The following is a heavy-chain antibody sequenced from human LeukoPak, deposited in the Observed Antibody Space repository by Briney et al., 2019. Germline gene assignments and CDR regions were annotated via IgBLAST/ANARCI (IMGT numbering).Heavy chain of an antibody. Sequence: SETLSLTCAVYGGSFSGYYWSWIRQPPGKGLEWIGEINHSGSTNYNPSLKSRVTISVDTSKNQFSLKLSSVTAADTAVYYCARGARITIFGVVLNRNTMDVWGKGTTVTVSS. D-gene: IGHD3-3*01. CDR2: INHSGST. CDR3: ARGARITIFGVVLNRNTMDV. CDR1: GGSFSGYY. V-gene: IGHV4-34*01. J-gene: IGHJ6*04.